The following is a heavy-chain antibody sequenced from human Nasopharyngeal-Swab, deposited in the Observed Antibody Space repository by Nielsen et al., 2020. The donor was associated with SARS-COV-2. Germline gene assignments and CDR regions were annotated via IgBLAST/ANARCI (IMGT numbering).Heavy chain of an antibody. V-gene: IGHV4-4*02. CDR2: IFHSGGT. J-gene: IGHJ4*02. CDR3: ASATYGPFDY. CDR1: GDSVSSSNW. Sequence: SETLFLTCAVYGDSVSSSNWWGWVRQPPGKGLEWIGEIFHSGGTNYNPSLKSRVTISVDTSKNQFSLKLSSVTAADTAVYYCASATYGPFDYWGQGTLVTVSS. D-gene: IGHD4/OR15-4a*01.